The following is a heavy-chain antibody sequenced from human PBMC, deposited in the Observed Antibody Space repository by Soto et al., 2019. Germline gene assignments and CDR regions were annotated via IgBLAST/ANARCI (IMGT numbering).Heavy chain of an antibody. CDR2: ISSSGTYT. D-gene: IGHD2-2*01. CDR1: GFTFSNYS. CDR3: ARRYCSSTNCYAFDS. V-gene: IGHV3-21*01. Sequence: EVQLVESGGVLVKPGGSLRLSCAASGFTFSNYSMNWVRQAPGKGLEWVSSISSSGTYTYYAASVEGRFTISRDNAKNPPDLQPSSLRAEHTAVYYCARRYCSSTNCYAFDSWGQGTLVTVSS. J-gene: IGHJ4*02.